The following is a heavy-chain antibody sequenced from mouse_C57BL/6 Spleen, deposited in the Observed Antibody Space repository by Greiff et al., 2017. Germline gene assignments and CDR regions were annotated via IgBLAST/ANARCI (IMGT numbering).Heavy chain of an antibody. D-gene: IGHD1-1*01. CDR1: GYTFTDYY. J-gene: IGHJ2*01. Sequence: QVQLQQSGAELVRPGASVKLSCKASGYTFTDYYINWVKQSPGQGLEWIARIYPGSGNTYYNEKFKGKATLTAEKSSSTAYMQLSSLTSEDSAVYFCAREAYGYFDYWGQGTTLTVSS. CDR3: AREAYGYFDY. V-gene: IGHV1-76*01. CDR2: IYPGSGNT.